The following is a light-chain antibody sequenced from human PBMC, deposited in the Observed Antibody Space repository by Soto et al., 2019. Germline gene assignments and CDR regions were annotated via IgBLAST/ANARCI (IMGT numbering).Light chain of an antibody. J-gene: IGKJ1*01. CDR2: AAS. CDR1: QVISSW. Sequence: DIQMTQSPSSVSASVRDRVTITCRASQVISSWLAWYQQKPGKAPKLLIYAASSLQSGVPSRFSCSGPGTDFTHTISSLQPEDFATYYCQQGNSFPWTFGQGTKVEIK. V-gene: IGKV1-12*01. CDR3: QQGNSFPWT.